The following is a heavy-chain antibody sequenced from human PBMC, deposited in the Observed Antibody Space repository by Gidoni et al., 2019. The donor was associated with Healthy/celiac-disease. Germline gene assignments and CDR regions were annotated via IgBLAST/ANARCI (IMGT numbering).Heavy chain of an antibody. CDR3: ARDQFFEWERHNWFDP. CDR2: LNTNTGNP. J-gene: IGHJ5*02. V-gene: IGHV7-4-1*02. D-gene: IGHD1-26*01. Sequence: QVQLVQSGSELKKPGASVKVSCKASGYTFTSYAMNWVRQAPGQGLEWMGWLNTNTGNPTYAQGFTGRFVFSLDTSVSTAYRQISSLKAEDTAVYYCARDQFFEWERHNWFDPWGQGTLVTVSS. CDR1: GYTFTSYA.